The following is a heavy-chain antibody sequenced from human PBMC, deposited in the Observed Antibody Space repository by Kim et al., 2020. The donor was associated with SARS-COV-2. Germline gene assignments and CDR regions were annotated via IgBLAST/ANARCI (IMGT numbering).Heavy chain of an antibody. D-gene: IGHD1-1*01. CDR1: GFTFSSFW. CDR2: IDSDGGWT. CDR3: ARGKTQHFDY. Sequence: GGSLRLSCAASGFTFSSFWMHWVRQAPGKGLVWVSRIDSDGGWTAYGDSVKGRFTISRDSATNTLYLQMNSLRAEDTAVYYCARGKTQHFDYWGQGTLVTVSS. J-gene: IGHJ4*02. V-gene: IGHV3-74*01.